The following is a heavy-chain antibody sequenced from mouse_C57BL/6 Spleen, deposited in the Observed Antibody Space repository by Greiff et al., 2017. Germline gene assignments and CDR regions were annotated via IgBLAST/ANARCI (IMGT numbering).Heavy chain of an antibody. D-gene: IGHD3-2*02. CDR1: GYTFTDYN. V-gene: IGHV1-18*01. CDR3: ARPRSSGYGIAY. CDR2: INPNNGGT. J-gene: IGHJ3*01. Sequence: VQLQQSGPELVKPGASVKIPCKASGYTFTDYNMAWVKQSHGKSLEWIGDINPNNGGTIYNQKFKGKATLTVDKSSSTAYMELRSLTSEDTAVXYCARPRSSGYGIAYWGQGTLVTVSA.